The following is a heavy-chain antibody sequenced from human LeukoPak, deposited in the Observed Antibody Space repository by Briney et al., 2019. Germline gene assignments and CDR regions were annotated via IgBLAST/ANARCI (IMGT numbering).Heavy chain of an antibody. V-gene: IGHV3-73*01. Sequence: GGSLKLSCAASGFTFSGSAMHWVRQASGKGLEWVGRIRSKANSYATAYAASVKGRFTISRDDSKNTAYLQMNSLKTEDTAVYYCTTSAVWFGELSLAGADYWGQGTLVTVSS. CDR1: GFTFSGSA. D-gene: IGHD3-10*01. CDR3: TTSAVWFGELSLAGADY. CDR2: IRSKANSYAT. J-gene: IGHJ4*02.